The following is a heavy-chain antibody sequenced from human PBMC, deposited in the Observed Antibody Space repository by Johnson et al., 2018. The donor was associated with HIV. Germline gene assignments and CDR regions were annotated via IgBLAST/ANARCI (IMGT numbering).Heavy chain of an antibody. Sequence: QVQLVESGGGVVQPGRSLRLSCAASGFTFSSYAMHWVRQAPGKGLEWVAVISYDGSNKYYADSVKGRFTISRDNAKNSLYLQMNSLRAEDTALYYCAKDIPSSGHAFDIWGQGTMVTVSS. D-gene: IGHD6-19*01. J-gene: IGHJ3*02. V-gene: IGHV3-30-3*01. CDR3: AKDIPSSGHAFDI. CDR1: GFTFSSYA. CDR2: ISYDGSNK.